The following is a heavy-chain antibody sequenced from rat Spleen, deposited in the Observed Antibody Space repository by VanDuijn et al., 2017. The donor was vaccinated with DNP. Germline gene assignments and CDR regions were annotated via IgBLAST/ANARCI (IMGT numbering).Heavy chain of an antibody. CDR2: IWTGGST. CDR3: ARGGVYYGLFDY. J-gene: IGHJ2*01. D-gene: IGHD1-6*01. V-gene: IGHV2-30*01. Sequence: QVQLKESGPGLVQPSQTLSLTCTVSGFSLTSYNVHWVRQPTGKGLEWMGVIWTGGSTDYNSALKSRLSISRDTSTSQVFLKMNSLQIEDTATYYCARGGVYYGLFDYWGQGVVVTVSS. CDR1: GFSLTSYN.